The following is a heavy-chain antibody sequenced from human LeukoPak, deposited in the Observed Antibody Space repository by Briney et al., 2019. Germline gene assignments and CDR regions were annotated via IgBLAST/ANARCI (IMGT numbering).Heavy chain of an antibody. CDR1: GGSISSSSYY. V-gene: IGHV4-39*01. CDR2: IYYSGST. D-gene: IGHD2-21*02. J-gene: IGHJ6*02. CDR3: ASAEATYCGGDCLIVSSGMDV. Sequence: SETLSLTCTVSGGSISSSSYYWGWIRQPPGKGLEWIGSIYYSGSTYYNPSLKSRVTISVDTSKNQFSLRLSSVTAADTAVYYCASAEATYCGGDCLIVSSGMDVWGQGTTVTVSS.